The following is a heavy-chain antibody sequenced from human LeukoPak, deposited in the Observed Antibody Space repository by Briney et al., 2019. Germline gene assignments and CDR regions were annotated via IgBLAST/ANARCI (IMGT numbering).Heavy chain of an antibody. V-gene: IGHV3-9*01. Sequence: PGGSLRLSCAVSGFTFDDYAMHWVRQAPGKGLEWVSGISWNSGSIGYADSVKGRFTVSRDNAKNSLYLQMNSLRAEDTALYYCAKDLLTMIVVVNTGSAFDIWGQGTMVTVSS. CDR2: ISWNSGSI. CDR1: GFTFDDYA. J-gene: IGHJ3*02. CDR3: AKDLLTMIVVVNTGSAFDI. D-gene: IGHD3-22*01.